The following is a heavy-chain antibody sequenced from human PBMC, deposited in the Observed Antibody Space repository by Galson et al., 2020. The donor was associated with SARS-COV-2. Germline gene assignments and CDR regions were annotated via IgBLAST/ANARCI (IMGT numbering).Heavy chain of an antibody. CDR2: IDWDDDK. CDR1: GFSLSTSGMC. Sequence: SGPTLVKPTQTLTLTCTFSGFSLSTSGMCVSWIRQPPGKALEWLARIDWDDDKYYSTSLKTRLTISKDTSKNQVVLTMTNMDPVDTATYYCARIGTGEQRSAFDIWGQGTMVTVSS. D-gene: IGHD7-27*01. CDR3: ARIGTGEQRSAFDI. V-gene: IGHV2-70*11. J-gene: IGHJ3*02.